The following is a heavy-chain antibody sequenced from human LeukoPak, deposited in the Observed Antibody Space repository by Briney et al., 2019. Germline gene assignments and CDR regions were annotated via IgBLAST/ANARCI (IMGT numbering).Heavy chain of an antibody. J-gene: IGHJ4*02. CDR1: GFTFNDYA. CDR2: ISWNSGSI. Sequence: GGSLRLSCAASGFTFNDYAMHWVRQAPGKGLEWVSGISWNSGSIGYEDSVKGRFTISRDNAKNSLYLQMNSLRAEDTALYYCAKDLTAAGKGPADYWGQGTLVTVSS. V-gene: IGHV3-9*01. D-gene: IGHD6-13*01. CDR3: AKDLTAAGKGPADY.